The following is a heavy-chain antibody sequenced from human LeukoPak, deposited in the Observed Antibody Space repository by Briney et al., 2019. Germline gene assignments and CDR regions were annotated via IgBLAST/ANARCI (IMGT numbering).Heavy chain of an antibody. CDR2: IYYSGST. CDR1: GGSISSGDYY. V-gene: IGHV4-31*03. J-gene: IGHJ4*02. CDR3: ARHPWVVTAIHFDY. D-gene: IGHD2-21*02. Sequence: PSETLSLTCTVSGGSISSGDYYWSWIRQHPGKGLEWIGYIYYSGSTYYNPSLKSRVTISVDTSKNQFSLKLSSVTAADTAVYYCARHPWVVTAIHFDYWGQGTLVTVSS.